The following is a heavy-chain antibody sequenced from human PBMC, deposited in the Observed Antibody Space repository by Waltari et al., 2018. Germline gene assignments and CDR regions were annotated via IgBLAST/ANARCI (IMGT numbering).Heavy chain of an antibody. CDR2: SSSSSSDI. J-gene: IGHJ4*02. Sequence: EVQLVESGGGLVKPGGSLRLSCAASGFTFSSDSMNWVRQAPGKGLEWVSSSSSSSSDIYYADSVKGRVTISRDNAKNSLYLQMNSLRAEDTAVYYCARVGDEFDYWGQGTLVTVSS. D-gene: IGHD3-16*01. CDR1: GFTFSSDS. CDR3: ARVGDEFDY. V-gene: IGHV3-21*01.